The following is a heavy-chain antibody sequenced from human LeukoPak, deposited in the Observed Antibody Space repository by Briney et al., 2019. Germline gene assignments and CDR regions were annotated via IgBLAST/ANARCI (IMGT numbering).Heavy chain of an antibody. V-gene: IGHV4-34*01. CDR2: INHSGST. CDR1: GGSFSGYY. CDR3: ARVGRITIFGVVFAPGEMDV. Sequence: SETLSLTCAVYGGSFSGYYWSWIRQPPGKGLEWIGEINHSGSTNYNPSLKSRVTISVDTSKNQFSLKLSSVTAADTAVYYCARVGRITIFGVVFAPGEMDVWGKGTTVTVSS. J-gene: IGHJ6*04. D-gene: IGHD3-3*01.